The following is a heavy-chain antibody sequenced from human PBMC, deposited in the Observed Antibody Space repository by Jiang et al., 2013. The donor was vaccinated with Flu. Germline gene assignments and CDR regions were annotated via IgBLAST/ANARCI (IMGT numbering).Heavy chain of an antibody. J-gene: IGHJ4*02. CDR1: GFTFSSYW. V-gene: IGHV3-7*03. CDR3: ARDPLRIVGASCFDY. CDR2: IKQDGSEK. D-gene: IGHD1-26*01. Sequence: QLVESGGGLVQPGGSLRLSCAASGFTFSSYWMSWVRQAPGKGLEWVANIKQDGSEKYYVDSVKGRFTISRDNAKNSLYLQMNSLRAEDTAVYYCARDPLRIVGASCFDYWGQGTLVTVSS.